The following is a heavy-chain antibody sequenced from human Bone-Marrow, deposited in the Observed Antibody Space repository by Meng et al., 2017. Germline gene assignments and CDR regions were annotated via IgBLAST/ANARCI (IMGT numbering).Heavy chain of an antibody. Sequence: LQLPESGPGLVTPSDTLSLTVIASGGSISSSSYYWGWIRQPPGKGLEWIGSIYYSGSTYYNPSLKSRVTISVDTSKNQFSLKLSSVTAADTAVYYCASLYGDSSVWYLDLWGRGTLVTVSS. CDR1: GGSISSSSYY. CDR3: ASLYGDSSVWYLDL. D-gene: IGHD4-17*01. CDR2: IYYSGST. V-gene: IGHV4-39*07. J-gene: IGHJ2*01.